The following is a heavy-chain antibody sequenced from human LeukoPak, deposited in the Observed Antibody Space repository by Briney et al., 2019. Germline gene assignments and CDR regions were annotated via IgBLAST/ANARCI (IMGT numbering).Heavy chain of an antibody. D-gene: IGHD4-23*01. CDR2: IWYDGRGK. V-gene: IGHV3-33*01. CDR3: ARAQESTVVTPRPFDY. J-gene: IGHJ4*02. CDR1: GFTFSSYG. Sequence: GSLRLSCPASGFTFSSYGMHWVRQAPGKGLEWVAVIWYDGRGKFYADSVKGRFTIFRDNSKNTLYLQMNSLRADDTAVYYCARAQESTVVTPRPFDYWGQGTLVTVSS.